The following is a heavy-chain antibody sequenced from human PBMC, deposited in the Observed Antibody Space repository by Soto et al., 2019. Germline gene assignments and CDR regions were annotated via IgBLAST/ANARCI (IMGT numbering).Heavy chain of an antibody. V-gene: IGHV3-23*01. CDR3: AKCTSDYYYYDMDV. J-gene: IGHJ6*02. Sequence: GGSLRLSCEASGFKFSTYAMSWVRQGPGKGLEWVSAITGTSGSTYYADSVKGRFTTSRDNSKNTLYLQMSGLRAEDTAVYYCAKCTSDYYYYDMDVWGQGTTVTVSS. CDR1: GFKFSTYA. CDR2: ITGTSGST.